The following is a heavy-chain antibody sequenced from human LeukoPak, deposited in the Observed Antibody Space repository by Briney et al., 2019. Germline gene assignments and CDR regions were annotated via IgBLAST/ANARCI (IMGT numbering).Heavy chain of an antibody. CDR3: ARVARAAGLDS. V-gene: IGHV4-59*01. J-gene: IGHJ4*02. D-gene: IGHD6-13*01. Sequence: SETLSLTCTVSGGSIANYYWSWIRQPPGKELEWIAYIYYNGNADYNPSLKSRVPISVDTSKNQFSLKLSSVTAADTAMYYCARVARAAGLDSWGQGTPVTVSS. CDR2: IYYNGNA. CDR1: GGSIANYY.